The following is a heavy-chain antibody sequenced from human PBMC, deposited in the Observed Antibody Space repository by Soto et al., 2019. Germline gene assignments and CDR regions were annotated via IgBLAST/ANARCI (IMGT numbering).Heavy chain of an antibody. CDR2: ISAYNGNT. D-gene: IGHD3-22*01. CDR3: ARDQPYYFDSRCYYYVPFDY. V-gene: IGHV1-18*01. J-gene: IGHJ4*02. CDR1: GYTFTSYG. Sequence: QVQLVQSGAEVKKPGASVKVSCKASGYTFTSYGISWVRQAPGQGLEWMGWISAYNGNTNYAQQLQGRVTMTTDTSTSTAYIELRSLRSDDTAVYYCARDQPYYFDSRCYYYVPFDYWGQGTLVTVSS.